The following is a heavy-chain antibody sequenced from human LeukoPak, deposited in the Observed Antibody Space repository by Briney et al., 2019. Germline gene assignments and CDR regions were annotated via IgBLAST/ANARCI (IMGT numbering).Heavy chain of an antibody. D-gene: IGHD6-6*01. CDR2: ISSSSSYI. J-gene: IGHJ5*02. CDR1: GFTFSSYS. CDR3: ARGLYSSSGANWFDP. Sequence: GGSLRLSCAASGFTFSSYSMNWVRQAPGKGLEWVSSISSSSSYIYYADSVKGRFTISRDNAKNSLYLQMNSLRAEDTAVYYCARGLYSSSGANWFDPWGKGTLVTVSS. V-gene: IGHV3-21*01.